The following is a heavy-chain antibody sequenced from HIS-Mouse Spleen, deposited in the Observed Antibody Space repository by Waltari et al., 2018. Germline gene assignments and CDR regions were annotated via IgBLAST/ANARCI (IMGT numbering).Heavy chain of an antibody. V-gene: IGHV3-30*18. J-gene: IGHJ4*02. CDR2: ISYDGSNK. CDR3: AKDRNYFDY. CDR1: GFPFSRYG. Sequence: QVQLVESGGGVVQPGRSLGLSGAASGFPFSRYGMHWVRQAPGKGLEWVAVISYDGSNKYYADSVKGRFTISRDNSKNTLYLQMNSLRAEDTAVYYCAKDRNYFDYWGQGTLVTVSS.